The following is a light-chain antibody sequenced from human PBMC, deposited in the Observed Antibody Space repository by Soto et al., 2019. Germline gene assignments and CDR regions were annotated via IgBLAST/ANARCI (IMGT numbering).Light chain of an antibody. J-gene: IGLJ2*01. Sequence: QSVLTQPASVSGSPEQSITISCTGTSNDVGGYNHVSWYQQLPGKAPKLIIYEVYYRPSGVSNRFSGSKSGNTASLTISGLQAEDEADYYCNSYRNTDTVVFGGGTKLTVL. CDR2: EVY. V-gene: IGLV2-14*01. CDR3: NSYRNTDTVV. CDR1: SNDVGGYNH.